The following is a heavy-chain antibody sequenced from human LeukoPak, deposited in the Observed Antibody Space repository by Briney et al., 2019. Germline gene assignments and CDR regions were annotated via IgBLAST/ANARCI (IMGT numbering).Heavy chain of an antibody. CDR2: INTNTGNP. J-gene: IGHJ4*02. V-gene: IGHV7-4-1*02. D-gene: IGHD6-25*01. CDR3: ARVLSIHQRNQYYFDY. CDR1: GYTFTSYA. Sequence: ASVKVSCKASGYTFTSYAMNWVRQAPGQGLEWMGWINTNTGNPTYAQGFTGRFVFSLDTSVSTAYLQISSVKAEDTAVYYCARVLSIHQRNQYYFDYWGQGTLVTVSS.